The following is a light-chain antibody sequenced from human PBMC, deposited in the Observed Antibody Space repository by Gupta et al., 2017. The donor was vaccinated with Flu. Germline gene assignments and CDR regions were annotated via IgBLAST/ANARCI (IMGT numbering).Light chain of an antibody. CDR1: SSDVGGHDF. J-gene: IGLJ3*02. CDR3: CAYAGRSFWV. Sequence: QSALTQPRSVSGSPGQSVTISCTGTSSDVGGHDFISWYHQDAGKPSKLILYDINKRPSGVPYRFSGSKSGNTASLTISGLQDEDEGDFYCCAYAGRSFWVFGAGTRVTVL. V-gene: IGLV2-11*01. CDR2: DIN.